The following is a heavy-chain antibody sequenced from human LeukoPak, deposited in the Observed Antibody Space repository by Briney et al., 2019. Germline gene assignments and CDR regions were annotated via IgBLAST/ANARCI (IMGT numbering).Heavy chain of an antibody. CDR3: ARDREGAAAVSDAFDI. D-gene: IGHD6-13*01. CDR1: GFTVSSNY. J-gene: IGHJ3*02. Sequence: PGGSLRLSCSASGFTVSSNYMSWVRQAPGKGLEWVSVIYSGGSTYYADSVKGRFTISRDNSKNTLYLQMNSLRAEDTAVYYCARDREGAAAVSDAFDIWGQGTMVTVSS. CDR2: IYSGGST. V-gene: IGHV3-66*01.